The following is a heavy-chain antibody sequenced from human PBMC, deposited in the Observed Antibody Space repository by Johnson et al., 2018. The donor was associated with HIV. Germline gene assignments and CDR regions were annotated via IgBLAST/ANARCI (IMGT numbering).Heavy chain of an antibody. J-gene: IGHJ3*02. CDR3: AKGAVAGHRTVRAFDI. CDR1: GFTFSSYA. Sequence: QVQLLESGGGVVQPGRSLRLSCAASGFTFSSYAMHWVRQAPGKGLEWVAVISYDGSNKYYADSVKGRFTISRDNSKNTLYLQMNSLRAEDTAVYYCAKGAVAGHRTVRAFDIWGQGTMVTVSS. D-gene: IGHD6-19*01. V-gene: IGHV3-30-3*01. CDR2: ISYDGSNK.